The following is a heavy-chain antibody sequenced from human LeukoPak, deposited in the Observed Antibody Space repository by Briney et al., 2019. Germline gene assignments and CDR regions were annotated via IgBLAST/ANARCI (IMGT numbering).Heavy chain of an antibody. CDR3: ARKEMATTPFDY. Sequence: PSETLSLTCTVSGGSISSYYWSWIRQPPGKGLEWIGYIYYSGSTNYNPSLKSRVTISVDTSKNQFSLKLSSVTAADTAVYYCARKEMATTPFDYWGQGTLVTVSS. CDR1: GGSISSYY. CDR2: IYYSGST. V-gene: IGHV4-59*01. J-gene: IGHJ4*02. D-gene: IGHD5-24*01.